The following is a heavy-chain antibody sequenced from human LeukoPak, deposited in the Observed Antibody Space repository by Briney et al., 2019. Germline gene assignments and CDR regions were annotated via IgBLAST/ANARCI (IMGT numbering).Heavy chain of an antibody. CDR2: ISVDGGST. V-gene: IGHV3-43*02. Sequence: GGSLRLSFASTVFTFVDYLMHWVRQAPWKDLDWVSLISVDGGSTYYADSVKGRFTISRDNSKNSLYLQMNSLRTEDTALYYCAKDPLGLGKGVWGQGTTVTVSS. J-gene: IGHJ6*02. CDR3: AKDPLGLGKGV. CDR1: VFTFVDYL. D-gene: IGHD3-16*01.